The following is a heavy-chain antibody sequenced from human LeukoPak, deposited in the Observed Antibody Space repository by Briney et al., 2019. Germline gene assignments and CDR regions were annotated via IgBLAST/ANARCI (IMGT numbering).Heavy chain of an antibody. D-gene: IGHD6-13*01. CDR1: GFTFSSYA. J-gene: IGHJ4*02. CDR2: ISGSGSST. Sequence: PGGSLRLSCAASGFTFSSYAMSWVRQGPGKGLEWVSVISGSGSSTYYADSVKGRFTISRDNSKNTLYLQMNSLRAEDTAVYYCAKEGYSSSWYFEYWVQGTLVTVSS. CDR3: AKEGYSSSWYFEY. V-gene: IGHV3-23*01.